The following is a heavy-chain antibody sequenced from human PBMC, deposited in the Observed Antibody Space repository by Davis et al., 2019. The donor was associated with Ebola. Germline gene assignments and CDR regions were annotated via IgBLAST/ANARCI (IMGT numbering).Heavy chain of an antibody. CDR3: ARTRGDYAWFDP. D-gene: IGHD4-17*01. CDR1: GGSISSGDYY. V-gene: IGHV4-30-4*01. J-gene: IGHJ5*02. Sequence: MPSETLSLTCTVSGGSISSGDYYWSWIRQPPGKGLEWIGYIYYSGSTYYNPSLKSRVTISVDTSKNQFSLKLSSVTAADTAVYYCARTRGDYAWFDPWGQGTLVTVSS. CDR2: IYYSGST.